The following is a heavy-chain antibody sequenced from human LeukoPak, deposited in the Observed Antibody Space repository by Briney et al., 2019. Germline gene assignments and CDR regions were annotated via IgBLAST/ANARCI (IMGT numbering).Heavy chain of an antibody. CDR1: GGSISNYF. Sequence: PSETLSLTCTVSGGSISNYFWSWIRHPPGKGLEWIGYIYYTGSANYSPSLKSRVTISIDTSKTQFSLKVSSVTAADTAIYYCVRSKSGTYGWFDPWGQGTLVTVFS. V-gene: IGHV4-59*01. D-gene: IGHD4-17*01. CDR2: IYYTGSA. CDR3: VRSKSGTYGWFDP. J-gene: IGHJ5*02.